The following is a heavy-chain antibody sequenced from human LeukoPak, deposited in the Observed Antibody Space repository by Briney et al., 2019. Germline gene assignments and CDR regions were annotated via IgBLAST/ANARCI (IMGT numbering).Heavy chain of an antibody. CDR3: ATDRDNSDWQKRFDS. V-gene: IGHV3-7*01. CDR1: GFTFSTYW. Sequence: GGSLRLSCAASGFTFSTYWMNWYRQAPGKGLEWVGNINQDASEINYVDSVRGRFTISRDNAKNSLHLQVNSLRAEDTAVYYCATDRDNSDWQKRFDSWGQGTLVTVTP. CDR2: INQDASEI. J-gene: IGHJ4*02. D-gene: IGHD2-21*02.